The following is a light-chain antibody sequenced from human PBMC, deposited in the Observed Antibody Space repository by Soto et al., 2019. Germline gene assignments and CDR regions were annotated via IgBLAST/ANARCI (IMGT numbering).Light chain of an antibody. J-gene: IGLJ3*02. Sequence: QSVLTQPPSASGTPGQRVTISCSGSSSNIGSNTVNWYQQLPGTAPKLLIYSNNQRPSGVPDRFSGSKSGTSASLAISGLQPEDEADYYCSVWDDSLSAWVFGGGTKLTVL. CDR1: SSNIGSNT. CDR2: SNN. V-gene: IGLV1-44*01. CDR3: SVWDDSLSAWV.